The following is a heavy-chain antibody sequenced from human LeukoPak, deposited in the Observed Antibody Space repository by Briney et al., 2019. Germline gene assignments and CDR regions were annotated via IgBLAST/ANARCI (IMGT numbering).Heavy chain of an antibody. V-gene: IGHV3-7*01. CDR3: ARDLAYSRLDY. CDR2: INPDGNKK. CDR1: GLTFSSSR. D-gene: IGHD5-18*01. Sequence: GGSLRLSCAVSGLTFSSSRMDRGRQAPGKGRERLATINPDGNKKYSADSVKGRFTISRDNAENSLYLQMNSLRVEDTAFYYCARDLAYSRLDYWGQGMLVTVSS. J-gene: IGHJ4*02.